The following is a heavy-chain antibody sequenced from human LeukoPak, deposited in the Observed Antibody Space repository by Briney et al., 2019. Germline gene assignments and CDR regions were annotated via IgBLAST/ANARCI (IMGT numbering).Heavy chain of an antibody. Sequence: GGSLRLSCAASGFTVSSNDMNWVRQAPGKGLEWVSVIFSGGSTYYADSVKGRFTISRDNSKNTLCLQVNTLRAEDTAVYYCARLLKYYYGSGSYSDAFDIWGQGTVVTVSS. V-gene: IGHV3-53*01. CDR2: IFSGGST. CDR1: GFTVSSND. J-gene: IGHJ3*02. CDR3: ARLLKYYYGSGSYSDAFDI. D-gene: IGHD3-10*01.